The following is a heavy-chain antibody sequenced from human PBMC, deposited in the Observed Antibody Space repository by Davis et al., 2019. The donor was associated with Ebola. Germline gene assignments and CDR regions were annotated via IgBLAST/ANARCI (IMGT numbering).Heavy chain of an antibody. Sequence: PSETLSLTCVVYGESVSGIYWTWTRQSPGKGLEWIGEINHSGRTFYNPSLKSRVAISLDTSQNQVFLDLTSVTAADTAQYYCAGIRGQWLEDWGPGSLVTVSS. D-gene: IGHD6-19*01. V-gene: IGHV4-34*01. CDR1: GESVSGIY. J-gene: IGHJ4*02. CDR3: AGIRGQWLED. CDR2: INHSGRT.